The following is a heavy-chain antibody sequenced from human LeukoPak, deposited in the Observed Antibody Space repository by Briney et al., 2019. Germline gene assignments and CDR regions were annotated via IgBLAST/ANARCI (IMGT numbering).Heavy chain of an antibody. CDR1: GGSLSCHF. Sequence: PSEPLSLTCTVWGGSLSCHFWSWLRPPPGKVLEDIGYIHSSESTYYNPSYKRRVTVSLDMSNNQFSLSLSSVTAADTAVYYCARDPGDTDWYNFDFWGQGILVTVSS. CDR3: ARDPGDTDWYNFDF. D-gene: IGHD3-9*01. V-gene: IGHV4-59*11. J-gene: IGHJ4*02. CDR2: IHSSEST.